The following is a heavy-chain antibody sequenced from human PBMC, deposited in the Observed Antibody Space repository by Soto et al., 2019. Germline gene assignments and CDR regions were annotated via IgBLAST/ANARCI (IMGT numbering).Heavy chain of an antibody. D-gene: IGHD2-21*02. CDR1: GFTFSDYY. J-gene: IGHJ5*02. V-gene: IGHV3-11*06. CDR2: ISSSSSYT. CDR3: ARLQYGGNSWFDP. Sequence: GSLRLSCAASGFTFSDYYMSWIRQAPGKGLEWVSYISSSSSYTNYADSVKGRFTISRDNAKNSLYLQMNSLRAEDTAVYYCARLQYGGNSWFDPWGQGTLVTVSS.